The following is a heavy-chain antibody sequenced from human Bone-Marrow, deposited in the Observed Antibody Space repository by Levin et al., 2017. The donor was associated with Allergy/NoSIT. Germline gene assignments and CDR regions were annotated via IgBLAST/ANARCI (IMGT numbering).Heavy chain of an antibody. D-gene: IGHD6-13*01. CDR2: IGPTGANT. CDR1: EFDFNRYA. V-gene: IGHV3-23*01. J-gene: IGHJ2*01. Sequence: PGGSLRLSCAASEFDFNRYAMSWVRQAPGQGLEWVSGIGPTGANTYYADSVKGRFTISRDNSQNTVYLQMHSLRDDDTAIYYCAKRHKGRGTATPGSDWYFDLWGRGTLVTVSS. CDR3: AKRHKGRGTATPGSDWYFDL.